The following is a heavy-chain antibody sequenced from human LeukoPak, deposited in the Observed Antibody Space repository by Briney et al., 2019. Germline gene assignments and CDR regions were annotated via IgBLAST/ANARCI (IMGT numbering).Heavy chain of an antibody. CDR1: GFTFSRYS. CDR2: ISSSSSYI. Sequence: PGGSLRLSCAASGFTFSRYSMNWVRQAPGKGLEWVSSISSSSSYIYYADSVKGRFTISRDNAKNSLYLQMNSLRAEDTAVYYCATAAWGYYGMDVWGQGTTVTVSS. D-gene: IGHD3-16*01. CDR3: ATAAWGYYGMDV. V-gene: IGHV3-21*01. J-gene: IGHJ6*02.